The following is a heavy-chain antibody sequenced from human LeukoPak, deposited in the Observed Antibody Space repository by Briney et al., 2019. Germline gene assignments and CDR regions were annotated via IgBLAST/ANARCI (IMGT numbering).Heavy chain of an antibody. CDR1: GFTFSRSW. CDR2: INEDGSEI. CDR3: VRAYHPGGWFDP. D-gene: IGHD2-21*01. Sequence: GGSLRLSCAASGFTFSRSWMTWVRQAPGKGLEWVASINEDGSEIHYVDSVKGRFTISRDNAKDSLYLQMNSLTAEDTAMYYCVRAYHPGGWFDPWGQGTLVTVSS. V-gene: IGHV3-7*04. J-gene: IGHJ5*02.